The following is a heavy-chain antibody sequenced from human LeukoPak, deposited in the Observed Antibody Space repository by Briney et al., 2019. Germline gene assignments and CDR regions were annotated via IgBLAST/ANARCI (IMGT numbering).Heavy chain of an antibody. CDR1: GFTFSSYW. D-gene: IGHD1-26*01. J-gene: IGHJ4*02. CDR3: ARVPIVGANAWDLDY. Sequence: GGSLRLSCAASGFTFSSYWMHWVRQAPGKGLVWVSRINTDGSSTSYADSVKGRFTISRDNAKNTLYLQMNSLRAEDTAVYYCARVPIVGANAWDLDYWGQGTLVTVSS. V-gene: IGHV3-74*01. CDR2: INTDGSST.